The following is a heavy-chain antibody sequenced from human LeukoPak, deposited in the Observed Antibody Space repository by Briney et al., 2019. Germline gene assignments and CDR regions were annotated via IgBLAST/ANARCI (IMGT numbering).Heavy chain of an antibody. V-gene: IGHV1-46*01. J-gene: IGHJ4*02. CDR1: GYTFTSYY. CDR2: INPTGGST. CDR3: ASQGILYCSSTSCHDY. D-gene: IGHD2-2*01. Sequence: ASVKVSCKASGYTFTSYYMHWVRQAPGEGLEWMGIINPTGGSTSYAQKFQGRVTMTRDTSTSTVYMELSSLRSEDTAVYYCASQGILYCSSTSCHDYWGQGTLVTVSS.